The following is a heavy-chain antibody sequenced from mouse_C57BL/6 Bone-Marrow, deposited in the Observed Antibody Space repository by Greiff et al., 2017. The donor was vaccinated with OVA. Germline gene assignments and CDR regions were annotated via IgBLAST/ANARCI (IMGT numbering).Heavy chain of an antibody. CDR2: ISDGGSYT. J-gene: IGHJ3*01. V-gene: IGHV5-4*01. Sequence: VQLQQSGGGLVKPGGSLKLSCAASGFTFSSYAMSWVRQTPEKRLEWVATISDGGSYTYYPDNVKGRFTISRDNAKNSLYLQMSHLKSEDTAMYYCARDSGSRAYWGQGTLVTVSA. CDR1: GFTFSSYA. CDR3: ARDSGSRAY. D-gene: IGHD1-1*01.